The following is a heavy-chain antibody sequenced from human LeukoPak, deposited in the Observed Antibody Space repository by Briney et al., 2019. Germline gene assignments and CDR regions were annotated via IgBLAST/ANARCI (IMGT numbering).Heavy chain of an antibody. D-gene: IGHD1-26*01. CDR1: GFTFDDYA. Sequence: GGSLRLSCAASGFTFDDYAMHWVRQAPGKGLEWVSLLSWDGGSTYYADSVKGRFTISRDNSKNSLYLQMNSLRAEDTALYYCAKDGVGKWELLYYYYYMDVWGKGTTVTVSS. CDR3: AKDGVGKWELLYYYYYMDV. CDR2: LSWDGGST. J-gene: IGHJ6*03. V-gene: IGHV3-43D*03.